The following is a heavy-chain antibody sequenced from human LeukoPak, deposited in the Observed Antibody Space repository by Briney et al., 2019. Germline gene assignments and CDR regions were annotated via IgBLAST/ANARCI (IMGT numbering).Heavy chain of an antibody. V-gene: IGHV3-30*04. CDR1: GFTFSNYA. CDR2: LSYDVSQE. Sequence: GGSLRLSCAASGFTFSNYAMHWVRQAPGRGLEWVAVLSYDVSQEYYADSVKGRFSISRDNAKNTLYLQMNSLRVEDTAVYYCARGRPHGNDYWGQGTLVTVSS. D-gene: IGHD4-23*01. CDR3: ARGRPHGNDY. J-gene: IGHJ4*02.